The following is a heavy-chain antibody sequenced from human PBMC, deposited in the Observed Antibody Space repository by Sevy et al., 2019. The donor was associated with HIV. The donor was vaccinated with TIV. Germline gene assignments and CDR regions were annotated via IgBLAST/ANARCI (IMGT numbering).Heavy chain of an antibody. CDR1: GFTFSSYW. Sequence: GGSLRLSCSASGFTFSSYWMHWVRQAPGKGLVWVSRINTDGTITNNADSVQCRFTISRDNAKNTLYLQMNSLRVEDTAIYYCTRGGSLGAFDIWGQGTMVTVSS. D-gene: IGHD1-26*01. CDR3: TRGGSLGAFDI. V-gene: IGHV3-74*01. J-gene: IGHJ3*02. CDR2: INTDGTIT.